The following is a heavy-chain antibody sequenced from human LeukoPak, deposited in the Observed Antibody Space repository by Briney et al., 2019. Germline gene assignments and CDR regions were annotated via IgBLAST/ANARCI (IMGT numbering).Heavy chain of an antibody. Sequence: PSETLSLTCTVSGGSISSSSYYWGWIRQPPGKGLEWIGSIYYSRSTYYNPSLKSRVTISVDTSKNQFSLKLSSVTAADTAVYYCARHTYDSSGYYYLAYYFDYWGQGTLVTVSS. J-gene: IGHJ4*02. CDR1: GGSISSSSYY. CDR2: IYYSRST. CDR3: ARHTYDSSGYYYLAYYFDY. D-gene: IGHD3-22*01. V-gene: IGHV4-39*01.